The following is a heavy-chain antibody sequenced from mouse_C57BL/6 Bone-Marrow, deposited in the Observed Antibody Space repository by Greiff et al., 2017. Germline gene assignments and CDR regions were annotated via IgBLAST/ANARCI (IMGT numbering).Heavy chain of an antibody. J-gene: IGHJ2*01. CDR2: IDPESGGT. CDR1: GYTFTGYE. Sequence: VQLQQSGAELVRPGASVTLSCKASGYTFTGYEMHWVKQTPVHGLEWIGAIDPESGGTAYNQKFKGKAILTADKSSSTAYMELRSLTSEDSAVYYCTRKTTAFDYWGQGTTLTVSS. D-gene: IGHD1-2*01. V-gene: IGHV1-15*01. CDR3: TRKTTAFDY.